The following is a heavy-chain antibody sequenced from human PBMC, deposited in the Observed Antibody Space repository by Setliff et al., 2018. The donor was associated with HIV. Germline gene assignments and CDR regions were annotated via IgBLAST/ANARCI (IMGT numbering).Heavy chain of an antibody. CDR1: GGSISSYY. Sequence: SETLSLTCTVSGGSISSYYRSWIRQPPGKGLEWIGYIYYSGSTNYNPSLKSRVTISVATSKNQFSLKLNSVTTADTAVYYCARSRTSSGYYGVTGYGMDVWGQGTTVTVSS. J-gene: IGHJ6*02. CDR3: ARSRTSSGYYGVTGYGMDV. D-gene: IGHD3-22*01. CDR2: IYYSGST. V-gene: IGHV4-59*01.